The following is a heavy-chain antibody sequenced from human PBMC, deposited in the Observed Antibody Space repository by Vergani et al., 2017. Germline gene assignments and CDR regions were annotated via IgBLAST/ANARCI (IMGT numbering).Heavy chain of an antibody. V-gene: IGHV1-69*13. CDR1: GGPFKNSA. CDR2: IITFFGTT. J-gene: IGHJ3*02. D-gene: IGHD6-13*01. Sequence: QVQLVQSGAEVKKPGSSVKVSCKASGGPFKNSAFSWVRQVPGQGLEWMGRIITFFGTTDYAQKFQGRFTIIADEFTKTVDMQLSNLRSEDTAVYYCARGDSSSLSLGGLYAFDIWGQGTMVTVSS. CDR3: ARGDSSSLSLGGLYAFDI.